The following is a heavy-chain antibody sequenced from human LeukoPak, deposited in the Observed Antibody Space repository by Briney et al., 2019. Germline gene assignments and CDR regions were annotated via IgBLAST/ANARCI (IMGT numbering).Heavy chain of an antibody. Sequence: SETLSLTCTVSGDSISSYYWSWTRQPPGKGLEWIGYIQYSGSTNYNPSLKSRVTMSVDTSKNQFSLKLNSVTAADTAVYYCARVSWFPGTSYYYMDVWDKGTPVTVSS. V-gene: IGHV4-59*01. D-gene: IGHD1-1*01. J-gene: IGHJ6*03. CDR1: GDSISSYY. CDR3: ARVSWFPGTSYYYMDV. CDR2: IQYSGST.